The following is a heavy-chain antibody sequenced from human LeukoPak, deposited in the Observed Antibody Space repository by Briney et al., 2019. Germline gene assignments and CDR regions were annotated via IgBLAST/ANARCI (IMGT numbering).Heavy chain of an antibody. Sequence: ASVKVSCKASGYTFTSYAMHWVRQAPGQRLEWMGWINAGNGNTKYSQKFQGRVTITRDTSASTAYTELSSLRSEDTAVYYCARTRACSSTSCYFSYYYYGMDVWGQGTTVTVSS. J-gene: IGHJ6*02. CDR1: GYTFTSYA. CDR2: INAGNGNT. V-gene: IGHV1-3*01. CDR3: ARTRACSSTSCYFSYYYYGMDV. D-gene: IGHD2-2*01.